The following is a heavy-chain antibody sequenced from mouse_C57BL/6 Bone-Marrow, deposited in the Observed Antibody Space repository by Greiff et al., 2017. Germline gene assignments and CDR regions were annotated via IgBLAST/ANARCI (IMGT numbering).Heavy chain of an antibody. V-gene: IGHV1-55*01. D-gene: IGHD1-1*01. CDR1: GYTFTSYW. CDR3: ARSPGSSHWYFDV. Sequence: VQLQESGAELVKPGASVKMSCKASGYTFTSYWITWVKQRPGQGLEWIGDIYPGSGSTNYNEKFKSKATLTVDTSSSTAYMQLSSLTSEDSAVYYCARSPGSSHWYFDVWGTGTTVTVSS. CDR2: IYPGSGST. J-gene: IGHJ1*03.